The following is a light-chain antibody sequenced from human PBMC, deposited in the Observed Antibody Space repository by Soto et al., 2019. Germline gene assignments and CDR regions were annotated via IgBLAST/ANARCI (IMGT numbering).Light chain of an antibody. V-gene: IGLV1-44*01. CDR1: RSNIGSNT. J-gene: IGLJ1*01. CDR2: DNN. Sequence: QPVLTQPPSASGTPGQRVTISCSGGRSNIGSNTVNWYQQLPGTAPKLLIYDNNQRPSGVPDRFSGSKSGASASLAISGLQSEDEADYYCAAWDDSLNSYVFGTGTKLTVL. CDR3: AAWDDSLNSYV.